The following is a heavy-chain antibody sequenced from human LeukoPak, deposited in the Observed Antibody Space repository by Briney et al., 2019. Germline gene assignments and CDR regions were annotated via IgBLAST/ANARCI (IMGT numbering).Heavy chain of an antibody. CDR3: ARGQTIRGGAFDI. D-gene: IGHD2-2*02. J-gene: IGHJ3*02. Sequence: PAESLRLSCAASGFTFSSYSMKWVRQAPGKVLEWVSSISGTSTYKYYADSVKGRSTISRDNAKNSLYLQMSSLRAEDTAVYYCARGQTIRGGAFDIWGQGTMVTVSS. CDR1: GFTFSSYS. CDR2: ISGTSTYK. V-gene: IGHV3-21*01.